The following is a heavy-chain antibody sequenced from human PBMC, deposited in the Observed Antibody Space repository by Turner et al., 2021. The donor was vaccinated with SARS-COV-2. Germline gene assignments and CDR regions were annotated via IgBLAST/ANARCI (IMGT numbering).Heavy chain of an antibody. CDR2: TYYPGGS. J-gene: IGHJ1*01. Sequence: QLLVQESGPALVKPSETLSLPCTVSAVSITSNSHYWGWVRQPPGKGLEWIGSTYYPGGSYYNPSLRGRVTISVDPSQNQFSLILRSVTAADTAVYYCVTSVRRSGYFQRWGQGSLVSVSS. CDR3: VTSVRRSGYFQR. CDR1: AVSITSNSHY. V-gene: IGHV4-39*01.